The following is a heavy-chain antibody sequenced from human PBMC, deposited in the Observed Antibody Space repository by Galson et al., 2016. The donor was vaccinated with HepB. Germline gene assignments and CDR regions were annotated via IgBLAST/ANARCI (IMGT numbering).Heavy chain of an antibody. D-gene: IGHD6-19*01. V-gene: IGHV4-4*02. CDR2: MSHTGGT. Sequence: ETLSLTCGVSGASITSGHWWSCVRQPPGKGLEWIGEMSHTGGTNYNPSLKSRVPIALDKSNNQFSVKITSMTAADTAVYYCAASSGWWRLDSWGQGVLVTVSS. J-gene: IGHJ4*02. CDR3: AASSGWWRLDS. CDR1: GASITSGHW.